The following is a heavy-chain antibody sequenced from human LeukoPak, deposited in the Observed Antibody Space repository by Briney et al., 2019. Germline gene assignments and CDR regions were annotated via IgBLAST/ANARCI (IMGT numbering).Heavy chain of an antibody. CDR1: GGSISSGGYY. Sequence: SETLSLTCTVSGGSISSGGYYWSWIRQHPGKGLEWIGYIYYSGSTYYNPSLKSRVTISVDTSKNQFSLKLSSVTAADTAVYYCARVPHTFGGVIGMGDYYYYMDVWGKGTTVTVSS. CDR2: IYYSGST. J-gene: IGHJ6*03. D-gene: IGHD3-16*02. V-gene: IGHV4-31*03. CDR3: ARVPHTFGGVIGMGDYYYYMDV.